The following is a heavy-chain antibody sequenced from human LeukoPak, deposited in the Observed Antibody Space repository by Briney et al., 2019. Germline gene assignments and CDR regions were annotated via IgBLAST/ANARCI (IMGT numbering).Heavy chain of an antibody. J-gene: IGHJ4*02. D-gene: IGHD2-2*01. CDR2: ISGSGGST. V-gene: IGHV3-23*01. CDR1: GFTFSNYA. Sequence: GGSLRLSCAASGFTFSNYAMSWVRQAPGKGLEWVSDISGSGGSTYYADSVKGRFTISRDNSKNTLYLQMNSLRAEDTAVYFCAKAQYGGYCSTTSCPYFDYWGQGTLVTVSS. CDR3: AKAQYGGYCSTTSCPYFDY.